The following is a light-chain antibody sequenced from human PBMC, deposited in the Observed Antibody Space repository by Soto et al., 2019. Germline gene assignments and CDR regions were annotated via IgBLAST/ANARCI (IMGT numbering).Light chain of an antibody. Sequence: QSALTQPRSLSGSPGQSVTVSCTGTTSDVGSYNYVSWYRQYPGEAPKLLIYDVTERLSGVPDRFSGSKSGNTASLTISGLQPEDEADYYCCSYAGLHIHYVIGTGTKVTVL. J-gene: IGLJ1*01. CDR3: CSYAGLHIHYV. CDR1: TSDVGSYNY. V-gene: IGLV2-11*01. CDR2: DVT.